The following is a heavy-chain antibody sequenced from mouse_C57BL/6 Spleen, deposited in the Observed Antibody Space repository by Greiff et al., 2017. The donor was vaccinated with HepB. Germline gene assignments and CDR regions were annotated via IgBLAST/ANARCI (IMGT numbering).Heavy chain of an antibody. CDR1: GYTFTEYT. Sequence: QVQLQQSGAELVKPGASVKLSCKASGYTFTEYTIHWVKQRSGQGLEWIGWFYPGSGSIKYNEKFKDKATLTADKSSSTVYMELSRLTSEDSAVYFCARHEARDYYGSSSYYYAMDCWGQGTSVTVSS. CDR2: FYPGSGSI. CDR3: ARHEARDYYGSSSYYYAMDC. V-gene: IGHV1-62-2*01. J-gene: IGHJ4*01. D-gene: IGHD1-1*01.